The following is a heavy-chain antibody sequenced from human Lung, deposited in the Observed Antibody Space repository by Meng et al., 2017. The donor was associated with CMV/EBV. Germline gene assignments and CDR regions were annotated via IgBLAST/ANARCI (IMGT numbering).Heavy chain of an antibody. V-gene: IGHV3-23*01. Sequence: GESLKISCAASGFTFSSYAMSWVRQAPGKGLEWVSAISGSGGSTYYADSVKGRFSISRDNAEKTLYLHVNNLRGEDTAVYYCAKGGGAGRSASDYWGQGTLVTVSS. CDR2: ISGSGGST. D-gene: IGHD3-16*01. J-gene: IGHJ4*02. CDR1: GFTFSSYA. CDR3: AKGGGAGRSASDY.